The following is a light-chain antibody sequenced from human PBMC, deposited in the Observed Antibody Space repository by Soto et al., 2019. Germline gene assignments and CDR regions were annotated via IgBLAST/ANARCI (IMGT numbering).Light chain of an antibody. CDR3: QKYDNAPIT. CDR1: QDISTY. CDR2: AAY. J-gene: IGKJ4*01. V-gene: IGKV1-27*01. Sequence: DIQMTQAPSSLSASVGDRVTITCRARQDISTYLAWYQQKPGKVPKLLISAAYTLQSGVPPRFSGSGSGTDFTLTISSLQPEDVANYYCQKYDNAPITFGGGTKVEIK.